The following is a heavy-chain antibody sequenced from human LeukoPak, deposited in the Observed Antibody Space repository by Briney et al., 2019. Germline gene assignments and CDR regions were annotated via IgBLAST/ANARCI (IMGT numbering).Heavy chain of an antibody. CDR1: GGSISSYY. D-gene: IGHD3-3*01. CDR3: ARLLYDFWSGYYTGTDYYYMDV. Sequence: PSETLSLTCTVSGGSISSYYWSWIRQPPGKGLEWIGYSYTSGSTNYNPSLKSRVTISVDTSKNQFSLKLSSVTAADTAVYYCARLLYDFWSGYYTGTDYYYMDVWGKGTTVTVSS. V-gene: IGHV4-4*09. CDR2: SYTSGST. J-gene: IGHJ6*03.